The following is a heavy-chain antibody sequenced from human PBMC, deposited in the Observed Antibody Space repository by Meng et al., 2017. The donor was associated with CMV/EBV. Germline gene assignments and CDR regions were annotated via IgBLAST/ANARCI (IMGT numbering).Heavy chain of an antibody. D-gene: IGHD2-2*01. J-gene: IGHJ6*02. Sequence: GGSLRLSCAASGFTFSSYAMHWVRQAPGKGLEYVSAISSNGGSTYYADSVKGRFTISRDNSKNKLYLQMGSLRAEDMAVYYCARGSCSSISCPYGVDVWGQGTTVTVSS. CDR1: GFTFSSYA. CDR3: ARGSCSSISCPYGVDV. CDR2: ISSNGGST. V-gene: IGHV3-64*02.